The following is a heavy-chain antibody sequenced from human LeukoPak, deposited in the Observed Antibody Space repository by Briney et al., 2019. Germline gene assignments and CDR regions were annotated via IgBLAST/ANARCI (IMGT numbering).Heavy chain of an antibody. CDR3: ARGGSLIYCSGGSCYSGGDWFDP. D-gene: IGHD2-15*01. CDR2: MNPNSGNT. CDR1: GYTFTSYD. J-gene: IGHJ5*02. V-gene: IGHV1-8*03. Sequence: ASVKVSCKASGYTFTSYDINWVRQATGQGLEWMGWMNPNSGNTAYAQKFQGRVTITRNTSISTDYMELSSLRSEDTAVYYCARGGSLIYCSGGSCYSGGDWFDPWGQGTLVTVSS.